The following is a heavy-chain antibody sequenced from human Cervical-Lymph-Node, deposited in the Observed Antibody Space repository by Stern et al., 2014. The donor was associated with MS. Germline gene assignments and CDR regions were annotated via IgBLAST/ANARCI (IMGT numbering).Heavy chain of an antibody. Sequence: VQLVESGPGLVKPSQTLSLTCTVSGGSISSGDYYWSWIRQPPGKGLEWIGYIYYSGSTYYNPSLKSLVTISVDTSKNQFSLKLSSVAAADTAVYYCAREGPRTGTLVYWGQGTLVTVSS. CDR3: AREGPRTGTLVY. CDR1: GGSISSGDYY. J-gene: IGHJ4*02. CDR2: IYYSGST. V-gene: IGHV4-30-4*01. D-gene: IGHD3/OR15-3a*01.